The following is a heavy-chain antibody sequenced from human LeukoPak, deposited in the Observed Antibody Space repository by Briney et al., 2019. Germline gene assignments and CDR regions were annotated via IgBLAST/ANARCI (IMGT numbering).Heavy chain of an antibody. D-gene: IGHD4-17*01. CDR3: ARDPDYGDYGLDY. CDR1: GGTFSSYA. J-gene: IGHJ4*02. Sequence: PWASVKVSCKASGGTFSSYAISWVRQAPGQGLEWMGGIIPIFGTANYAQKFQGRVTITADKSTSTAYMELSSLRSEDTAVYYCARDPDYGDYGLDYWGQGTLVTVSS. CDR2: IIPIFGTA. V-gene: IGHV1-69*06.